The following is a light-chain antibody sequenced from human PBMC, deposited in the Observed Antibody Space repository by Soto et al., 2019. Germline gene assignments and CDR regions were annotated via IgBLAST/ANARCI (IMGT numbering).Light chain of an antibody. CDR2: ADS. V-gene: IGLV3-21*02. CDR1: NIGSNS. CDR3: QVWDSSTDDLYV. Sequence: YELTQPPSVSLAPGQTAIVTCDGNNIGSNSVHWYQQKPGRAPVLVVYADSDRPSGVPERFSGSNSGNTATLTISRVEAGDEADYYCQVWDSSTDDLYVFGPGTKGTVL. J-gene: IGLJ1*01.